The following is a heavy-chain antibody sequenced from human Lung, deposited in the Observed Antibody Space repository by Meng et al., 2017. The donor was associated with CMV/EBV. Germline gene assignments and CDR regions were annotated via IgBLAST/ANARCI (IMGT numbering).Heavy chain of an antibody. Sequence: WTSGPRVPGKGLEWSGEMYHSGSTNTNPSIKSQVTISVDNFKNQFSLKLGSVTAADTAVYYCARIERRRILKYCGSDCSTTDYWGQGTLVTVSS. CDR2: MYHSGST. CDR3: ARIERRRILKYCGSDCSTTDY. J-gene: IGHJ4*02. D-gene: IGHD2-21*02. V-gene: IGHV4-4*02.